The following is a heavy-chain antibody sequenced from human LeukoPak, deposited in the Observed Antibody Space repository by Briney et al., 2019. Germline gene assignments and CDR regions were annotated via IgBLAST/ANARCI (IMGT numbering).Heavy chain of an antibody. CDR3: AMEGYSGNYPAY. V-gene: IGHV3-74*01. CDR1: GLTFSSHW. D-gene: IGHD1-26*01. CDR2: ITNDGSST. Sequence: PGGSLRLSCAASGLTFSSHWMHWVRQAPGKGLVWVSRITNDGSSTTYADSVKGRFTISRDNAKNSLYLQMNSLRAEDTAVYYCAMEGYSGNYPAYWGQGTLVTVSS. J-gene: IGHJ4*02.